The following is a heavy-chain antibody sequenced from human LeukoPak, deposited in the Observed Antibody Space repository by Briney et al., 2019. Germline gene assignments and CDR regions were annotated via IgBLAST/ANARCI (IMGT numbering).Heavy chain of an antibody. V-gene: IGHV3-23*01. CDR2: ISGSGGST. CDR1: GFTFSSYA. Sequence: PGGSLRLSCAASGFTFSSYAMSWVRQAPGKGLEWVSAISGSGGSTFYADSVKGRFTISRDNSKNTLYMQMNSLRAEDTAVYYCAKDMYSSGGYFDNWGQGTLVTVSS. CDR3: AKDMYSSGGYFDN. J-gene: IGHJ4*02. D-gene: IGHD6-19*01.